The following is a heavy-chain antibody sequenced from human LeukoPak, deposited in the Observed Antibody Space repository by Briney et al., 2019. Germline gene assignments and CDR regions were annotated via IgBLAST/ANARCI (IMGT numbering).Heavy chain of an antibody. J-gene: IGHJ6*03. D-gene: IGHD2-2*02. Sequence: SETLSLTCAVYGGSFSGYYWSWIRQPPGKGLEWIGQINHSGSTNYNPSLKSRVTISVDTSKNQFSLKLSSVTAADTAVYYCARGGREYQLLYGGVDYYYYMDVWGKGTTVTVSS. CDR2: INHSGST. CDR3: ARGGREYQLLYGGVDYYYYMDV. V-gene: IGHV4-34*01. CDR1: GGSFSGYY.